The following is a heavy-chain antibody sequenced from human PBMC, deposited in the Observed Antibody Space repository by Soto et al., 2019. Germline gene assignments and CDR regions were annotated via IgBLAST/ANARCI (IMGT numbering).Heavy chain of an antibody. CDR2: VYSSGGN. V-gene: IGHV4-61*01. Sequence: SETLSLTCTVSGDSVTSGSYFWTWIRQPPGKRLEWIGYVYSSGGNNYNPSLKSRVTISLHTSKNQFSLELNSVTAADTAVFYCARARALLRGCPLDSWGQGTLVTVSS. CDR3: ARARALLRGCPLDS. D-gene: IGHD3-10*01. J-gene: IGHJ4*02. CDR1: GDSVTSGSYF.